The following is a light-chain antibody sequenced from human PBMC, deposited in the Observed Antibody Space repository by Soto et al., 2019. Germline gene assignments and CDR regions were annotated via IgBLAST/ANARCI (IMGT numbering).Light chain of an antibody. J-gene: IGKJ5*01. V-gene: IGKV3-20*01. Sequence: EIVLTQSPGTLSLSPGERATLSCRASQSVSSSYLAWYQQKPGQAPRLLIYGASSRATGIPDRFSGSGSGTDFTLTISRLELDDFAVYYCQQYDTWPSITFGQGTRLEIK. CDR2: GAS. CDR3: QQYDTWPSIT. CDR1: QSVSSSY.